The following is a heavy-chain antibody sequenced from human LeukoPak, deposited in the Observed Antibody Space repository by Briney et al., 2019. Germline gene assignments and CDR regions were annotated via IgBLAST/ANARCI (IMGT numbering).Heavy chain of an antibody. CDR1: GGSFSGYY. D-gene: IGHD1-7*01. CDR2: INHSGST. J-gene: IGHJ6*02. CDR3: ARGRSPNFRLKGYYYYGMDV. Sequence: SETLSLTCAVYGGSFSGYYWNWIRQPPGKGLEWIGEINHSGSTNYNPSLKSRVTISVDTSKNQFSLKLSSVTAADTAVYYCARGRSPNFRLKGYYYYGMDVWGQGTTVTVSS. V-gene: IGHV4-34*01.